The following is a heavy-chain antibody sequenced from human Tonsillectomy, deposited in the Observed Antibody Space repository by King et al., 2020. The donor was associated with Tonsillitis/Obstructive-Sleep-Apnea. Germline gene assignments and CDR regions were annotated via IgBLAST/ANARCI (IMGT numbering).Heavy chain of an antibody. CDR1: GGSISSYY. J-gene: IGHJ3*02. CDR2: IYTSGST. D-gene: IGHD1-14*01. CDR3: ARDFTTSQNDAFDI. Sequence: QLQESGPGLVKPSETLSLTCTVSGGSISSYYWSWIRQPAGKGLEWIGRIYTSGSTNYNPSLQSRVTISVDTSKNQFSLKLSSVTAADTAVYYCARDFTTSQNDAFDIWGQGTMVTVSS. V-gene: IGHV4-4*07.